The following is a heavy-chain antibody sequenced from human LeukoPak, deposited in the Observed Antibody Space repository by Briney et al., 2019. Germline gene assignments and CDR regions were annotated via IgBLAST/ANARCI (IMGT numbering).Heavy chain of an antibody. CDR2: IDYSGST. CDR1: GGSISSSSYY. D-gene: IGHD2-15*01. Sequence: SETLSLTCTVSGGSISSSSYYWRWIRQPPGKGLGWSGSIDYSGSTYYNPSLKSRVTISVDTSKNQFSLKLSSVTAADTAVYYCARDCSGGSCYWGYFDYWGQGTLVTVSS. J-gene: IGHJ4*02. V-gene: IGHV4-39*02. CDR3: ARDCSGGSCYWGYFDY.